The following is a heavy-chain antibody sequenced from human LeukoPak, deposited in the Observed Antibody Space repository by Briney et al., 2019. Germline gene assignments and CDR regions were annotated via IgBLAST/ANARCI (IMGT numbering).Heavy chain of an antibody. D-gene: IGHD6-25*01. CDR1: GGSISCHS. CDR3: ARGGYANFDY. CDR2: TIPVDTS. V-gene: IGHV4-4*07. J-gene: IGHJ4*02. Sequence: SETLSLTCIVSGGSISCHSWRSRVTIPVDTSMNLNSSLKSRVTTSLDTSRSQFSLKLSSVTAADAAVYYCARGGYANFDYWGQGTLVTVSS.